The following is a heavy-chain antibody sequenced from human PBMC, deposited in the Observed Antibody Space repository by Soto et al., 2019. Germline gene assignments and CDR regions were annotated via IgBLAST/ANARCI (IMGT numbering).Heavy chain of an antibody. V-gene: IGHV1-69*01. D-gene: IGHD3-10*01. CDR1: GVSFNNNG. J-gene: IGHJ6*02. CDR2: VSPPFRTS. Sequence: QVQLVQSGAEVKKPGSXVKVSCKTSGVSFNNNGIGWVRQAPGHGLEWMGGVSPPFRTSNYARKFQGRISITADASTGTVNMELSSLTSEDTAQYYCARVLYYGSGSYSPYGMDVWGQGTTVTVSS. CDR3: ARVLYYGSGSYSPYGMDV.